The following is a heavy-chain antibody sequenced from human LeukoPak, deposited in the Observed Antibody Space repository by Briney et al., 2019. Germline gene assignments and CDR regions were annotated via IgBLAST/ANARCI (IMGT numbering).Heavy chain of an antibody. CDR1: GGSISGYY. CDR3: ARHFTYYYDSSGYPRDAFDI. D-gene: IGHD3-22*01. Sequence: SETLSLTRTVSGGSISGYYWSWIRRSPGKGLVWIGYMYYSGSTNYNPSLKSRVTMSIDMSKNQFSLKLSSVTAADTALYYCARHFTYYYDSSGYPRDAFDIWGQGTMVTVSS. J-gene: IGHJ3*02. V-gene: IGHV4-59*08. CDR2: MYYSGST.